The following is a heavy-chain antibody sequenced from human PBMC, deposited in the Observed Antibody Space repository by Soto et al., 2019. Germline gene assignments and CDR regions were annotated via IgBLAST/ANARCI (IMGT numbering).Heavy chain of an antibody. CDR1: GRSISSSSYY. CDR2: IYYSGST. Sequence: PSETLSLTCTVSGRSISSSSYYWGWIRQPPGKGLEWIGSIYYSGSTYYNPSLKSRVTISVDTSKNQFSLKLSSVTAADTAVYYCARHTPAISISDHWGQGTPVTVSS. CDR3: ARHTPAISISDH. V-gene: IGHV4-39*01. J-gene: IGHJ4*02. D-gene: IGHD2-15*01.